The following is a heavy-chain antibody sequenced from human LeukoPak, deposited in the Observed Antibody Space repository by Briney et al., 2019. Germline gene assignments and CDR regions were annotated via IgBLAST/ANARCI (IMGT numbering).Heavy chain of an antibody. Sequence: SVKVSCKASGFTFTSSAMQWVRRARGQRLEWIGWIVVGSGNTNYAQKFQERVTITRDMSTSTAYMELSSLRSEDTAVYYCAAGPFWSGYPNWFDPWGQGTLVTVSS. CDR1: GFTFTSSA. CDR2: IVVGSGNT. D-gene: IGHD3-3*01. V-gene: IGHV1-58*02. J-gene: IGHJ5*02. CDR3: AAGPFWSGYPNWFDP.